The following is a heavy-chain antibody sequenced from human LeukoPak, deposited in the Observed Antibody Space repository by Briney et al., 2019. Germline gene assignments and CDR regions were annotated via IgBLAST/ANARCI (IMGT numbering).Heavy chain of an antibody. CDR2: ITPIFGTA. J-gene: IGHJ4*02. D-gene: IGHD3-22*01. V-gene: IGHV1-69*05. CDR1: GGTFSSYA. CDR3: ARRPYYYDSSGYPY. Sequence: SVKVSCKASGGTFSSYAISWVRQAPGQGLEWMGGITPIFGTANYAQKFQGRVTITTDESTSTAYMELSSLRSEDTAVYYCARRPYYYDSSGYPYWGQGTLVTVSS.